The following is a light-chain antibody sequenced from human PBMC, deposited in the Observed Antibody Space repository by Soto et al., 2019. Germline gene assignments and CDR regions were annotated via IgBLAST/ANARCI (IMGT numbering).Light chain of an antibody. CDR3: QQRSNWPPT. Sequence: MTQSPATLSLSPGESIHLSCRASQRVRTNLAWYQQKGGQTPRLLIYGASTRATGVPARFSGSGSGSDFTLTISSLEPEDFAVYYCQQRSNWPPTVGQGTRLEIK. J-gene: IGKJ5*01. CDR2: GAS. CDR1: QRVRTN. V-gene: IGKV3-11*01.